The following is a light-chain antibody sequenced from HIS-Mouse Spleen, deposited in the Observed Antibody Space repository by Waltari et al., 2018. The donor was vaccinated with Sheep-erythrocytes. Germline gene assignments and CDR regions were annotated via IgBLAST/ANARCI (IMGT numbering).Light chain of an antibody. CDR1: SRDVGGYNY. V-gene: IGLV2-11*02. CDR2: DVS. CDR3: CSYAGSYNHV. Sequence: QSALTQPRPVSGSPGPSVTISCTGTSRDVGGYNYVSWYQQHPGKAPKLMIYDVSKRPSGVPDRFSGSKSGNTASLTISGLQAEDEADYYCCSYAGSYNHVFATGTKVTVL. J-gene: IGLJ1*01.